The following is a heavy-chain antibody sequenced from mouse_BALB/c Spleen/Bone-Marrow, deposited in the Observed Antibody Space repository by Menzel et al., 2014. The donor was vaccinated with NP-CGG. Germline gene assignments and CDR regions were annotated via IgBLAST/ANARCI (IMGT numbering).Heavy chain of an antibody. Sequence: QVHVKQSGPELVKPGASVKISCKASGYAFSSSWMGWVKQRPGQGLEWIGRIFPGDGDTYYNGKFKGKATLTADKSSSTAYMQLSSLTSVDSAVYFCARSDGYRAMDYWGQGTSVTVSS. J-gene: IGHJ4*01. D-gene: IGHD2-3*01. CDR3: ARSDGYRAMDY. V-gene: IGHV1-82*01. CDR2: IFPGDGDT. CDR1: GYAFSSSW.